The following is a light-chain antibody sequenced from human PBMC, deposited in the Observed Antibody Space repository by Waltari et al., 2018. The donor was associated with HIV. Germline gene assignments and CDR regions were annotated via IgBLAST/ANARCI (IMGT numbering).Light chain of an antibody. CDR2: WAA. CDR3: QQHDVSPYT. J-gene: IGKJ2*01. V-gene: IGKV4-1*01. CDR1: QSLYNSNNKNS. Sequence: DIVMTQYPDSLDVSLGERATINCRCRQSLYNSNNKNSLAWYQQKPGQPPKLLSYWAATRNSGVPDRFTRSASGTDFSLSISSLQAEYVAVYYCQQHDVSPYTFGQVTKV.